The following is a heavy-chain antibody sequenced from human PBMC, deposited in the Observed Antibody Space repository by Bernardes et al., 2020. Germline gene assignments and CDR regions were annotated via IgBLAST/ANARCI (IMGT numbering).Heavy chain of an antibody. D-gene: IGHD2-15*01. Sequence: SETLSLTCTVSGGSISSSSYYWGWIRQPPGKGLEWIGSIYYSGSTYYNPSLKSRVTISVDTSKNQFSLKLSSVTAADTAVYYCARYCSGGSCQPSVDYWGQGTLVTASS. CDR2: IYYSGST. V-gene: IGHV4-39*01. CDR3: ARYCSGGSCQPSVDY. CDR1: GGSISSSSYY. J-gene: IGHJ4*02.